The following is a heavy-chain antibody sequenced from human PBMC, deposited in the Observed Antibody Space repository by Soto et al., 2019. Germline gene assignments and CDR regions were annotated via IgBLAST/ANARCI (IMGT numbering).Heavy chain of an antibody. Sequence: GGSLRLSCAASGFTFNSYGMHWVRQAPGKGLEWVAVIWYDGSNKYYADSVKGRFTISRDNSKNTLYLQMNSLRAEDTAVYYCASGYSYGYPIDYWGQGTLVTVSS. V-gene: IGHV3-33*01. CDR2: IWYDGSNK. D-gene: IGHD5-18*01. CDR1: GFTFNSYG. J-gene: IGHJ4*02. CDR3: ASGYSYGYPIDY.